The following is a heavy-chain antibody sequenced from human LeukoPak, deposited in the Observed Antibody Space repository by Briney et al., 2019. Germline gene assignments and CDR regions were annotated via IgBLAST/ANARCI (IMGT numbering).Heavy chain of an antibody. CDR2: ISGGTVST. V-gene: IGHV3-23*01. D-gene: IGHD2-8*01. CDR1: GITFSSYA. Sequence: QPGGSLRLSCAASGITFSSYAMSWVRQAPGKGLEWVSAISGGTVSTYYADSVKGRFTISRDNSKNTLYLQMNSLRAEDTAVYYCAKAARFVLRVEGMDVWGKGTTVTVSS. CDR3: AKAARFVLRVEGMDV. J-gene: IGHJ6*04.